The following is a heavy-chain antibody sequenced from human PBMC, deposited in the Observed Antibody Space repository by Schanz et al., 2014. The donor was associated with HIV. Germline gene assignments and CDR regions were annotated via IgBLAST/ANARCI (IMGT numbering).Heavy chain of an antibody. CDR1: GFNFNNYA. D-gene: IGHD3-22*01. J-gene: IGHJ4*02. Sequence: EVQLLESGGGLEQPGGSLRLSCAXXGFNFNNYAMTWVRQAPGKGLEWVSSISESGGRTYYADSVNGRFTISRDNSKXXXXXXXXXXXXXXXXVYYCAKPEYDSRGNSQSHFDYWGQGTLVTVSS. CDR3: AKPEYDSRGNSQSHFDY. CDR2: ISESGGRT. V-gene: IGHV3-23*01.